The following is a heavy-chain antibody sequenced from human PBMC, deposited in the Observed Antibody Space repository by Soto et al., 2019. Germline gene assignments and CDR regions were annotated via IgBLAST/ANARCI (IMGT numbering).Heavy chain of an antibody. Sequence: QITLKESGPTLVKPTQTLTLTCTFSGFSLSTSGVGVGWIRQPPGKALEWLALIYWDDDKRYSPSLKSRLTITKDTSKTQLVLTMTIMDPVDTPRYYCARSLPYYFGSGSYRYTWFDPWGQGTLVTVSS. V-gene: IGHV2-5*02. CDR1: GFSLSTSGVG. D-gene: IGHD3-10*01. J-gene: IGHJ5*02. CDR2: IYWDDDK. CDR3: ARSLPYYFGSGSYRYTWFDP.